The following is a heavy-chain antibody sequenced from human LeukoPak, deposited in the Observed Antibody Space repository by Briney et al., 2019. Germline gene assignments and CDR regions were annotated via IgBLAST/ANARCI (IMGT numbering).Heavy chain of an antibody. CDR3: AKVRGYIYGYADYYGMDV. Sequence: GGSLRLSCAASGFTFSSYGMHWVRQAPGKGLEWVAVISYDGSNKYYADSVKGRFTISRDNSKNTLYLQMNSLRAEDTAVYYCAKVRGYIYGYADYYGMDVWGKGTTVTVSS. J-gene: IGHJ6*04. CDR2: ISYDGSNK. CDR1: GFTFSSYG. V-gene: IGHV3-30*18. D-gene: IGHD5-18*01.